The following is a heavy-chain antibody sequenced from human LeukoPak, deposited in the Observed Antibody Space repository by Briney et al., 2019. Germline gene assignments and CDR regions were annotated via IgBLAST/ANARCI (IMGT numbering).Heavy chain of an antibody. CDR3: ASVSLGYCSSTSCRNGGY. CDR1: GGSFSGYY. V-gene: IGHV4-34*01. J-gene: IGHJ4*02. CDR2: INHSGST. D-gene: IGHD2-2*01. Sequence: PSETLSLTCAVYGGSFSGYYWSWIRQPPGKGLEWIGEINHSGSTNYNPSLKSRVTISVDTSKNQFSLKLSSVTAADTAVYYCASVSLGYCSSTSCRNGGYWGQGTLVTVSS.